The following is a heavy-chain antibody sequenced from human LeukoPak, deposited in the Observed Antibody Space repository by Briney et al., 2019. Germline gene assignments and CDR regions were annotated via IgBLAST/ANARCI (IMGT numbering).Heavy chain of an antibody. CDR2: IYDSGST. D-gene: IGHD3-9*01. CDR1: GASISGSGYY. V-gene: IGHV4-39*07. Sequence: SETLSLTCTVSGASISGSGYYWGWIRQPPGKGLEWVGNIYDSGSTYYNASLQSRVTISVDTSKNQFSLKLSSVTAADTAVYYCARLARSDMEWGQGTLVTVSS. J-gene: IGHJ4*02. CDR3: ARLARSDME.